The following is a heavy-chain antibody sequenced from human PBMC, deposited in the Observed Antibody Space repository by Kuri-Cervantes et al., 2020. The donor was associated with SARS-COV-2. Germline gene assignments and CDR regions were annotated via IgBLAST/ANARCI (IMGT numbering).Heavy chain of an antibody. V-gene: IGHV1-69*05. CDR1: GGTFSSYA. CDR2: TIPIFGTA. D-gene: IGHD1-1*01. Sequence: SVKVSCKASGGTFSSYAISWVRQAPGQGLEWMGRTIPIFGTANYAQKFQGRVTITTDESTSTAYMELSSLRSEDTAVYYCASGGQLPYYYYYYYMDVWGKGTTVTVSS. J-gene: IGHJ6*03. CDR3: ASGGQLPYYYYYYYMDV.